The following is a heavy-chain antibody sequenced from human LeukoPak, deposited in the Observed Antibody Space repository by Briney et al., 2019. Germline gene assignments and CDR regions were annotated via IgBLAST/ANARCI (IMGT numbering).Heavy chain of an antibody. CDR1: GFTFSSYS. CDR3: ARVLSSSFWFDP. CDR2: ISSSSSYI. V-gene: IGHV3-21*01. D-gene: IGHD6-13*01. J-gene: IGHJ5*02. Sequence: GGSLRLSCAASGFTFSSYSMNWVRQAPGKGLEWVSSISSSSSYIYYANSVKGRFTISRDNAKNTLYLQMNSLRAEDTAVYYCARVLSSSFWFDPWGQGTLVTVSS.